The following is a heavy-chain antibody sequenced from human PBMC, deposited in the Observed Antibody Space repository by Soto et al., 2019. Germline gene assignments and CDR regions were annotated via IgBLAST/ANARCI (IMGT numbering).Heavy chain of an antibody. CDR2: IWYDGSNK. Sequence: QVQLVESGGGVVQPGRSLRLSCAASGFTFSSYGMHWVRQAPGKGLEWVAVIWYDGSNKYYADSVKGRFTISRDNSKNTLCLQMNSLRSADTAVYYCARKGHCSGGSCYQYYYSGMDVWGPGTTVTVSS. CDR1: GFTFSSYG. V-gene: IGHV3-33*01. CDR3: ARKGHCSGGSCYQYYYSGMDV. D-gene: IGHD2-15*01. J-gene: IGHJ6*02.